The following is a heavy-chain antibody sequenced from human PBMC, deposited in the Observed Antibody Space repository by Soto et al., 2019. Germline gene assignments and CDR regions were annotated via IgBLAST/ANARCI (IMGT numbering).Heavy chain of an antibody. CDR1: GFTFSSYS. CDR2: ISSIISYI. J-gene: IGHJ6*02. D-gene: IGHD1-1*01. V-gene: IGHV3-21*01. Sequence: GGSLRLSCAASGFTFSSYSMNWVRQAPVNGLEFVSSISSIISYIYYADSVKGRFTISRYNAKNSLYLHMNSLRADDTALYYCARERTGGYYYYGMDVWGQGTTVTVSS. CDR3: ARERTGGYYYYGMDV.